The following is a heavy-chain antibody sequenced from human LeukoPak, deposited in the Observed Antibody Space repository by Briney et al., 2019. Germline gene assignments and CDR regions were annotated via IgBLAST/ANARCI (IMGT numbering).Heavy chain of an antibody. CDR3: ARDAAAAGRDY. CDR2: INPNSGDT. J-gene: IGHJ4*02. CDR1: GYTFTGYY. Sequence: ASVKVSCKASGYTFTGYYMHWVRQAPGQGLEWMGWINPNSGDTNYAQKFQGRVTMTRDTSTSTAYMELSRLRSDDTAVYYCARDAAAAGRDYWGQGTLVTVSS. V-gene: IGHV1-2*02. D-gene: IGHD6-13*01.